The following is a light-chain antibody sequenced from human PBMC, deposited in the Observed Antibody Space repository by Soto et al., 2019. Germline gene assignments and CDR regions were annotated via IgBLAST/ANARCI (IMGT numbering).Light chain of an antibody. CDR3: LLSYNGRDV. CDR2: DTT. V-gene: IGLV7-46*01. Sequence: QAVVTQEPSLTVSPGGTVTLTCGSSTGAVTNGHYPYWFQQKPGQAPRTLIYDTTNRHSWTPARCSGSLLGGKAALTLSGAQPEDEAEYYCLLSYNGRDVFGTGTKVTV. J-gene: IGLJ1*01. CDR1: TGAVTNGHY.